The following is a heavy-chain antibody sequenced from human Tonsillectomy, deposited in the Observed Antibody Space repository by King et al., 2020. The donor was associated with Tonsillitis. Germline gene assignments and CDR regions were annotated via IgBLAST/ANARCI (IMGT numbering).Heavy chain of an antibody. J-gene: IGHJ4*02. CDR2: IFYSGHT. Sequence: VQLQESGPGLVKSSETLSLTCTVSGGFITSYYWSWIRQPPGKGLEWIGDIFYSGHTNHNPSLKSRVTMSVDASKNQFSLKLTSVTAADTAVYYCASGSNYFDYWGQGTLVTVSS. V-gene: IGHV4-59*01. CDR1: GGFITSYY. CDR3: ASGSNYFDY. D-gene: IGHD2-15*01.